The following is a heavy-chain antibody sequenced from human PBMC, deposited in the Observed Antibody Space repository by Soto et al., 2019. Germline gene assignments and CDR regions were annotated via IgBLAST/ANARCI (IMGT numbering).Heavy chain of an antibody. D-gene: IGHD1-26*01. CDR2: IIPIFGTA. CDR1: GGTFSSYS. J-gene: IGHJ4*02. V-gene: IGHV1-69*01. Sequence: QVQLVQSGAEVKKPGSSVKVSCKASGGTFSSYSINWVRQAPGQGLEWMGEIIPIFGTANYAQQFQGRVTITADESTSTAYMELSSLRSADTAVYYCARDGGRHSGGIDYWSQGTLVTVSS. CDR3: ARDGGRHSGGIDY.